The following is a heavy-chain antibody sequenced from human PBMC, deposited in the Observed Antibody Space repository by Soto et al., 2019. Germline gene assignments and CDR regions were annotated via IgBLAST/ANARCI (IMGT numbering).Heavy chain of an antibody. CDR2: IYFNGNT. CDR3: ARELSGYSYGPGEVY. Sequence: LSLTCSVSGDSISSGDYYWTWIRQPPGQGLEWIGNIYFNGNTNYNPSLQSRVIISLETSKNQVSLKLTSLTAADTAVYYCARELSGYSYGPGEVYWGQGTLVTVSS. CDR1: GDSISSGDYY. V-gene: IGHV4-30-4*01. D-gene: IGHD5-12*01. J-gene: IGHJ4*02.